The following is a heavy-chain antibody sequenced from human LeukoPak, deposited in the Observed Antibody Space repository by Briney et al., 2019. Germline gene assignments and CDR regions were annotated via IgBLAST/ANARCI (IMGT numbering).Heavy chain of an antibody. Sequence: GGSLRLSCAASGFTVSSTYMSWVRQAPGKGLEWVSVIYKDGKIYYIDSVKGRFTISRDTSKNTLYLQMNSLRVEDTAVYYCASRHCSGGDCYFAGADPFDHWGREPWSPSPQ. CDR1: GFTVSSTY. CDR3: ASRHCSGGDCYFAGADPFDH. V-gene: IGHV3-53*01. CDR2: IYKDGKI. J-gene: IGHJ4*02. D-gene: IGHD2-21*01.